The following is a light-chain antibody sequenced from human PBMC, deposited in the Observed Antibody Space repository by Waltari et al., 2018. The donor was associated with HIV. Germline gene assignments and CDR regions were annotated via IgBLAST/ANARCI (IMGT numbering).Light chain of an antibody. V-gene: IGLV3-21*02. Sequence: SYVLTQPPSESVAPGQTARITCGGNNIGSKGVHWYQQKPSQAPVLVVYDDSDRPSGIPERFSGSSSWNTATLTISRVEAGDEADFYCQVWDSSTDLRVFGGGTKLTVL. J-gene: IGLJ2*01. CDR3: QVWDSSTDLRV. CDR1: NIGSKG. CDR2: DDS.